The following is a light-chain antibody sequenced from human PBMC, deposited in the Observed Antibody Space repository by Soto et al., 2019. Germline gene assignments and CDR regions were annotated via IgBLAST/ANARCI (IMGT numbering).Light chain of an antibody. CDR2: DAS. V-gene: IGKV3-20*01. J-gene: IGKJ2*01. CDR1: QSINSRS. CDR3: QQYVASPYT. Sequence: DIGLTQSPGTLSLSPGERGTLSCGASQSINSRSLAWYQQKPGQAPRLLIYDASSRATGIPDRFSASGSGTDFTLTISSLEPEDFAVYYCQQYVASPYTFGQGTKVDIK.